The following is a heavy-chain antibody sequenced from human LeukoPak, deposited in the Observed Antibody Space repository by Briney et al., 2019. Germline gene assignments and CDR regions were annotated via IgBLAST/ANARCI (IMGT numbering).Heavy chain of an antibody. V-gene: IGHV4-34*01. J-gene: IGHJ6*02. Sequence: KSSETLSLTCAVYGGSFSGYYWSWIRQPPGKGLEWIGEINHSGSTNYNPSLKSRVTISVGTSKNQFSLKLSSVTAADTAVYYCARGGRNYYDFWSGYYYYGMDVWGQGTTATVSS. CDR3: ARGGRNYYDFWSGYYYYGMDV. D-gene: IGHD3-3*01. CDR2: INHSGST. CDR1: GGSFSGYY.